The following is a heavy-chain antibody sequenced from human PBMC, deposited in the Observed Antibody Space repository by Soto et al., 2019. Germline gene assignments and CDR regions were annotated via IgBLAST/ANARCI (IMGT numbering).Heavy chain of an antibody. CDR2: IYYSGST. J-gene: IGHJ4*02. CDR3: ARGQDPRVVPAASPFDY. Sequence: PSETLSLTCTVSGGSISSGGYYWSWIRQHPGKGLEWIGYIYYSGSTYYNPSLKSRVTISVDTSKNQFSLKLSSVTAADTAVYYCARGQDPRVVPAASPFDYWGQGTLVTVSS. V-gene: IGHV4-31*02. CDR1: GGSISSGGYY. D-gene: IGHD2-2*01.